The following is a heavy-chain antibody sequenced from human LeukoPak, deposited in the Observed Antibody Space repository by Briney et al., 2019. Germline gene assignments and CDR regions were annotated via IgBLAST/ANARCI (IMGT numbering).Heavy chain of an antibody. J-gene: IGHJ4*02. D-gene: IGHD3-16*01. Sequence: ESLKISCTGSGYNFTNYWIGWVRQMPGKGLEWMGIIYPGDSDVRYSPSFQGQVTISADKSINAAYLQRSSLKASDTAIYYCARGGSHFEYWGQGTLVTVSS. V-gene: IGHV5-51*01. CDR3: ARGGSHFEY. CDR2: IYPGDSDV. CDR1: GYNFTNYW.